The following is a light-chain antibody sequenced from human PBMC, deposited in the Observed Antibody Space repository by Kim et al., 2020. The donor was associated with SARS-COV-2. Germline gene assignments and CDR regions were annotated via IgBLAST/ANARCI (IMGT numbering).Light chain of an antibody. CDR2: DVS. CDR1: SSDVGGYNY. CDR3: SSYTSSSTLV. V-gene: IGLV2-14*03. J-gene: IGLJ3*02. Sequence: QSALIQPASVSGSPGQSITISCTRTSSDVGGYNYVSWYQQHPGKAPKLMIYDVSNRPSGVSNRFSGSKSGNTASLTISGLQAEDEADYYCSSYTSSSTLVFGGGTKLTVL.